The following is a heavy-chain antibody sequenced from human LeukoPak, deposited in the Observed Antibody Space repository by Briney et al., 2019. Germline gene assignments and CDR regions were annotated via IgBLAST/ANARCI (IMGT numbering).Heavy chain of an antibody. CDR3: ARDTDDYYDSSGYLTNII. CDR1: GGTFSSYA. V-gene: IGHV1-69*13. CDR2: IIPIFGTA. Sequence: ASVKVSCKASGGTFSSYAISWVRQAPGQGREWMGGIIPIFGTANYAQKFQGRVTITADESTSTAYTELSSLRSEDTAVYYCARDTDDYYDSSGYLTNIIWGQGTMVTVSS. D-gene: IGHD3-22*01. J-gene: IGHJ3*02.